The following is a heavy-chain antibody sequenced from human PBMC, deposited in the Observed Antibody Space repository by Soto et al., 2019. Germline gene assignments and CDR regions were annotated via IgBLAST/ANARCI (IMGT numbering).Heavy chain of an antibody. D-gene: IGHD3-3*01. CDR2: IIPIFGTA. V-gene: IGHV1-69*01. J-gene: IGHJ4*02. CDR3: ASTKTITIFGVPHDY. Sequence: QVQLVQSGAEVQKPGSSVKVSCKASGGTFSSYAISWVRQAPGQGLEWMGGIIPIFGTANYAQKFQGRVTITADESTSTAYMELSSLRSEDTAVYYYASTKTITIFGVPHDYWGQGTLVTVSS. CDR1: GGTFSSYA.